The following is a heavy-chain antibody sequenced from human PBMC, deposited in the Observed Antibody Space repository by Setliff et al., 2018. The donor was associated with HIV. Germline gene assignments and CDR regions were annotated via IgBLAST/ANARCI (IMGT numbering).Heavy chain of an antibody. J-gene: IGHJ5*02. CDR3: ARALYGDYGGDLNWLDP. V-gene: IGHV7-4-1*02. CDR1: GYTFTTYG. D-gene: IGHD4-17*01. CDR2: IKTDSGSP. Sequence: ASVKVSCKPSGYTFTTYGLNWVRQAPGQGLEWMGWIKTDSGSPTYAQGFTGRFVFSVDTSVTTAYLQISSLKAEDTAVYYCARALYGDYGGDLNWLDPWGQGTLVTVSS.